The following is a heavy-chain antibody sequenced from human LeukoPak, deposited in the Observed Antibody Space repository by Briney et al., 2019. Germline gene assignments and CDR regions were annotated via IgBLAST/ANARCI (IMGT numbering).Heavy chain of an antibody. CDR1: GFTFSSYA. Sequence: GGSLRLSCAASGFTFSSYAMSWVRQAPGKGLEWVSTVTGSGSSTYFADSVKGRFTISRDISRKTVYLQMNSLRVEDTAVYYCAKDGGIYDFPFDSWGQGTLVTVSS. D-gene: IGHD3-3*01. V-gene: IGHV3-23*01. J-gene: IGHJ5*01. CDR3: AKDGGIYDFPFDS. CDR2: VTGSGSST.